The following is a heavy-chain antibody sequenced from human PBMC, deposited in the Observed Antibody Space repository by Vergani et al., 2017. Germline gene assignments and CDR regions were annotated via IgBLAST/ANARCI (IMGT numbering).Heavy chain of an antibody. CDR3: ARANSYSGSYGVGDY. V-gene: IGHV3-21*01. Sequence: EVQLVESGGGLVKPGGSLRLSCAASGFTFSSYSMNWVRQAPGKGLEWVSSISSSSSYIYYADSVKGRFTISRDNAKNSLYLQMNSLRAEDTAVYYCARANSYSGSYGVGDYWGQGTLVTVSS. D-gene: IGHD1-26*01. J-gene: IGHJ4*02. CDR2: ISSSSSYI. CDR1: GFTFSSYS.